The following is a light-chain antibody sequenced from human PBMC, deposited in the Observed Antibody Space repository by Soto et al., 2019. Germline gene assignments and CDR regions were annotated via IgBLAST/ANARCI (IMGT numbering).Light chain of an antibody. CDR3: CSYAGSFVV. J-gene: IGLJ2*01. Sequence: QSALTQPRSVSGSPGQSVTISCTGTSSDVGGYNYVSWYQQHPGKAPKLMIFDVSKRPSGVTDRFSGSKSGNTASLTISGLQAEDEADYYFCSYAGSFVVFGGGTTLTVL. V-gene: IGLV2-11*01. CDR2: DVS. CDR1: SSDVGGYNY.